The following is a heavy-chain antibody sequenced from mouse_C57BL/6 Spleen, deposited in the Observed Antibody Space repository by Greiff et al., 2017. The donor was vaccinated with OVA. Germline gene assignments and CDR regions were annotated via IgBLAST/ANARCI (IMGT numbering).Heavy chain of an antibody. CDR2: IYPGSGST. J-gene: IGHJ1*03. Sequence: QVQLQQPGAELVKPGASVKMSCKASGYTFTSYWITWVKQRPGQGLAWIGDIYPGSGSTNYNEKFKSKATLTVDTSSSTAYMQLSSLTSEDSAVYYCARCDGYPWYFDVWGTGTTVTVSS. CDR3: ARCDGYPWYFDV. V-gene: IGHV1-55*01. D-gene: IGHD2-3*01. CDR1: GYTFTSYW.